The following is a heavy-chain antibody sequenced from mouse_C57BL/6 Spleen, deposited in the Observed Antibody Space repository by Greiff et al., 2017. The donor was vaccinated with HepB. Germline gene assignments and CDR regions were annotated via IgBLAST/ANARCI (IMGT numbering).Heavy chain of an antibody. Sequence: EVQLVESGTVLARPGASVKMSCKTSGYTFTSYWMHWVKQRPGQGLEWIGAIYPGNSDTSYNQKFKGKANLTAVTSASTAYMELSSLTNEDSAVYYGTRGQLRLPFAYWGQGTLVTVSA. V-gene: IGHV1-5*01. CDR2: IYPGNSDT. J-gene: IGHJ3*01. CDR1: GYTFTSYW. D-gene: IGHD3-2*02. CDR3: TRGQLRLPFAY.